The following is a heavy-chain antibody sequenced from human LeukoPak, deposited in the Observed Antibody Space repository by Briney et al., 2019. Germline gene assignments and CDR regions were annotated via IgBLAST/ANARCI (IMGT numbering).Heavy chain of an antibody. Sequence: ASVRVSCKASGYTFTSYGISWVRQAPGQGLEWMGWISAYNGNTNYAQKLQGRVTMTTDTSTSTAYMELRSPRSDDTAVYYCARVGAARFRTPIDYWGQGTLVTVSS. CDR1: GYTFTSYG. CDR3: ARVGAARFRTPIDY. J-gene: IGHJ4*02. CDR2: ISAYNGNT. D-gene: IGHD6-6*01. V-gene: IGHV1-18*01.